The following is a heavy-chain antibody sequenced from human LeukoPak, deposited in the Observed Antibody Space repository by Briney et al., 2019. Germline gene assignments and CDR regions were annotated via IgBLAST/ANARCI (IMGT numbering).Heavy chain of an antibody. V-gene: IGHV3-23*01. CDR1: GFTFSSYA. CDR3: AKHYYDSSGYLSLRAHLDY. J-gene: IGHJ4*02. Sequence: GGSLRLSCAAPGFTFSSYAMSWVRQAPGKGLEWVSAISGSGGSTYYADSVKGRFTISRDNSKNTLYLQMNSLRAEDTAVYYCAKHYYDSSGYLSLRAHLDYWGQGTLVTVSS. D-gene: IGHD3-22*01. CDR2: ISGSGGST.